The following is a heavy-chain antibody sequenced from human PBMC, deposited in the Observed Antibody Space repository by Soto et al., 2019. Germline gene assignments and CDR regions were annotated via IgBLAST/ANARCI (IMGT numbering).Heavy chain of an antibody. J-gene: IGHJ4*02. CDR1: GFTFSSYE. CDR2: ISSSGSTI. D-gene: IGHD4-17*01. Sequence: PGGSLRLSCAASGFTFSSYEMNWVRQAPGKGLEWVSYISSSGSTIYYADSVKGRFTISRDNAKNSLYLQMNSLRAEDTAVYYCARAFYGDYPYYFDYWGQGTLVTVSS. CDR3: ARAFYGDYPYYFDY. V-gene: IGHV3-48*03.